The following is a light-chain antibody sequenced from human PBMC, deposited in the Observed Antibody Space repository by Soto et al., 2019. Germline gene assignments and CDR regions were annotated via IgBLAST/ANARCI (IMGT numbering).Light chain of an antibody. CDR1: QSVSSSY. CDR3: QQYGAPPIT. Sequence: IVLTQSPGTLSLSPGERATLSCRASQSVSSSYIAWYQQKPGQAPRLLIYDASTGASGIADRFSGSGSGTDFTLTISRQEPEDFAVYYCQQYGAPPITFGQGTRLEIK. V-gene: IGKV3-20*01. J-gene: IGKJ5*01. CDR2: DAS.